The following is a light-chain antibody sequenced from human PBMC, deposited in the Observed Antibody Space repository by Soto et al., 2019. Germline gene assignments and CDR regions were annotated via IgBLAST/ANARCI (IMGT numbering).Light chain of an antibody. CDR3: QQRSNWPSYT. V-gene: IGKV3-11*01. Sequence: EIVLTQSPATLSLSPGERATLSCRASQSGSKYIAWYQQTPGQAPRLLIYDTSDRATGIPARFSGSGSGPDFTLTISSLEPEDFAVYYCQQRSNWPSYTFGQGTKLEIK. CDR2: DTS. CDR1: QSGSKY. J-gene: IGKJ2*01.